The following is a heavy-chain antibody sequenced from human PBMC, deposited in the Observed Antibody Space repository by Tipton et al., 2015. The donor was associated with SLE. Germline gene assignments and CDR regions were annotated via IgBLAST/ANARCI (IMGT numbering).Heavy chain of an antibody. Sequence: TLSLTCTVSGGSISSHYWSWIRQTPGKGLEWIGYIYYSGSTNYNPSLKSRVTISVDTSKNQFSLKLSSVTAADTAVYYCARSDMDSEDWFDPWGQGSLVTVSS. CDR2: IYYSGST. V-gene: IGHV4-59*11. CDR1: GGSISSHY. J-gene: IGHJ5*02. CDR3: ARSDMDSEDWFDP. D-gene: IGHD5-18*01.